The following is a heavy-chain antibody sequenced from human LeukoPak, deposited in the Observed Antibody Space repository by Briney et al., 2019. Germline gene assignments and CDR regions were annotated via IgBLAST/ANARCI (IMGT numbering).Heavy chain of an antibody. D-gene: IGHD4-17*01. J-gene: IGHJ4*02. Sequence: PSETLSLTCAVYGGSFSGYYWSWIRQPPGKGLEWIGEINHSGSTNYNPSLKSRVAISVDTPKNQFSLKLSSVTAADTAVYYCARVGPMTTVSSFDYWGQGTLVTVSS. CDR1: GGSFSGYY. CDR3: ARVGPMTTVSSFDY. V-gene: IGHV4-34*01. CDR2: INHSGST.